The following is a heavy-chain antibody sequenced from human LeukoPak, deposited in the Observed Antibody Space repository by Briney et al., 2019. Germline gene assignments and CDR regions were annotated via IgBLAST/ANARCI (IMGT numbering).Heavy chain of an antibody. J-gene: IGHJ4*02. CDR2: ISSSSSYI. V-gene: IGHV3-21*01. Sequence: GGSLRLSRAASGFTFSSYAMSWVRQAPGKGLEWVSSISSSSSYIYYADSVKGRFTISRDNAKNSLYLQMNSLRAEDTAVYYCARRQGPPEGYWGQGTLVTVSS. CDR3: ARRQGPPEGY. CDR1: GFTFSSYA. D-gene: IGHD1-14*01.